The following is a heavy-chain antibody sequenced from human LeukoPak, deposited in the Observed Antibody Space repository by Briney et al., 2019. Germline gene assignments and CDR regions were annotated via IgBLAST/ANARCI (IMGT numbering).Heavy chain of an antibody. CDR3: ARGLIYYYGSGSPVLWFDP. CDR1: GGSISSSSYY. CDR2: IYYSGST. D-gene: IGHD3-10*01. J-gene: IGHJ5*02. V-gene: IGHV4-39*07. Sequence: SETLSLTCTVSGGSISSSSYYWGWIRQTPGKGLEWIGSIYYSGSTYYNPSLKSRVTISVDTSKNQFSLKLSSVTAADTAVYYCARGLIYYYGSGSPVLWFDPWGQGTLVTVSS.